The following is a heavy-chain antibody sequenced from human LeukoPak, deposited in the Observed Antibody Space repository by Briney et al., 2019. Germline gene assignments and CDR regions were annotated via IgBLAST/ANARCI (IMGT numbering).Heavy chain of an antibody. CDR2: IKQDGSEK. V-gene: IGHV3-7*01. CDR3: ARDTGGGYSCYDC. D-gene: IGHD5-18*01. CDR1: GFTFSSYW. Sequence: GRSLRLSCAASGFTFSSYWMTWIRQAPGKGLEWVANIKQDGSEKYYVDSVTGRFTISRDNAKNSLYLQMNSLRAEDTAVYYCARDTGGGYSCYDCWGQGTLVTVSS. J-gene: IGHJ4*02.